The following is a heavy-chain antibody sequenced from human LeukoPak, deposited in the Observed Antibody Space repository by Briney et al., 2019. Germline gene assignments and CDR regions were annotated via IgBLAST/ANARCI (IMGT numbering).Heavy chain of an antibody. D-gene: IGHD3-10*01. V-gene: IGHV1-24*01. J-gene: IGHJ6*02. CDR3: ATVAKGWFGFYYGMDV. CDR2: FDPEDGET. CDR1: GYTLTELS. Sequence: GASVKASCKVSGYTLTELSMHWVRQAPGKGLEWMGGFDPEDGETIYAQKFQGRVTMTEDASTDTAYMELSSLRSEDTAVYYCATVAKGWFGFYYGMDVWGQGTTVTVSS.